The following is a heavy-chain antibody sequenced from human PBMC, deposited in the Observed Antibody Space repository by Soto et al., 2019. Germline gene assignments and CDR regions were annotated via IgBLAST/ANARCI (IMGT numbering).Heavy chain of an antibody. CDR2: IYYSGST. D-gene: IGHD3-10*01. V-gene: IGHV4-59*12. CDR1: GGSLSSYY. J-gene: IGHJ2*01. CDR3: ARLKNYYGSGSTYWYFDL. Sequence: PSETLSLTCVVSGGSLSSYYWSWIRQPPGKGLEWIGYIYYSGSTDYNPSLKGRVTISLDTSKNQFSLTLSSVTAADTAVYYCARLKNYYGSGSTYWYFDLWGRGTLVTVSS.